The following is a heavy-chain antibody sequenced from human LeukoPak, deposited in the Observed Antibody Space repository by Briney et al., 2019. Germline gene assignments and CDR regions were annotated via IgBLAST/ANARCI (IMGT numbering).Heavy chain of an antibody. D-gene: IGHD1-1*01. CDR3: APTPEAYTSNWNV. V-gene: IGHV1-69*13. CDR2: IIPIFGTA. J-gene: IGHJ4*02. Sequence: GASVKVSCKASGGTFSSYAISWVRQAPGQGLEWMGGIIPIFGTANYAQKFQGRMTMTRDASISTAYMELRRLRPDDTAVYYCAPTPEAYTSNWNVWGRGTLVTVSS. CDR1: GGTFSSYA.